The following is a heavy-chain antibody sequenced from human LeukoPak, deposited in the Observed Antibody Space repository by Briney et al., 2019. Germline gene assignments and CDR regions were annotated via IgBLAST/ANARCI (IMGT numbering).Heavy chain of an antibody. D-gene: IGHD6-19*01. J-gene: IGHJ5*02. V-gene: IGHV3-21*01. CDR3: AGDLKRKAVAGTYFDP. CDR1: GFTFSSYS. Sequence: GGSLRLSCAASGFTFSSYSMNWVRQAPGNGLEWVSSISSSSSYIYYADSVKGRFTISRDNAKNSLYLQMNSLRAEDTAVYYCAGDLKRKAVAGTYFDPWGQGTLVTVSS. CDR2: ISSSSSYI.